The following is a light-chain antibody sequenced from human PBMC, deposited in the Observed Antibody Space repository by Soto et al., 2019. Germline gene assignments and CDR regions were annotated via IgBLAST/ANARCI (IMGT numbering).Light chain of an antibody. J-gene: IGKJ1*01. CDR2: WAS. CDR1: QSVLYSSNNKNY. CDR3: QQYYSTPPT. Sequence: DILMTQTKDSLAVSLGERATINCKSSQSVLYSSNNKNYLAWYQQKPGQPPKLLIYWASTRESGVPDRFSGSGSGTDFTLTISSLQAEDVAVYYCQQYYSTPPTFGQRTKADIK. V-gene: IGKV4-1*01.